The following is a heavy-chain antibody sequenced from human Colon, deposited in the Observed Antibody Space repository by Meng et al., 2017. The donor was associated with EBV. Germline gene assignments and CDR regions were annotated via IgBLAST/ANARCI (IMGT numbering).Heavy chain of an antibody. Sequence: QVQLKQWGAGLLKPSETLSLTFAVYGGSFRCYHWNWIRQPPGKGLEWIGENNHSGSTNYNPSLKSRVTISVDTSKNQFSLKLSSVTAADTAVYYCARASYGSGSPLGESWFDPWGQGTLVTVSS. CDR2: NNHSGST. V-gene: IGHV4-34*01. CDR3: ARASYGSGSPLGESWFDP. CDR1: GGSFRCYH. D-gene: IGHD3-10*01. J-gene: IGHJ5*02.